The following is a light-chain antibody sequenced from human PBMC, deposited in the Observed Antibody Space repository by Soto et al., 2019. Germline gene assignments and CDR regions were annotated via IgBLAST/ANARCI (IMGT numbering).Light chain of an antibody. CDR3: CSYTLSSTYV. V-gene: IGLV2-18*02. J-gene: IGLJ1*01. CDR1: SSDVGSYNG. CDR2: EVS. Sequence: QSALTQPPSVSGSPGQSVTISCTGTSSDVGSYNGVSWYQQPPGTAPKLIIYEVSNRPSGVPDRFSGSKSGNTASLTISGLQAEDEADYYCCSYTLSSTYVFGTGNKVTVL.